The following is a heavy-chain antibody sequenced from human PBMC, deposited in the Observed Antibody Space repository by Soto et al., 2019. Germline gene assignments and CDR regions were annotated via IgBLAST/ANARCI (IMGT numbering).Heavy chain of an antibody. V-gene: IGHV4-61*01. Sequence: QVQLQESGPGLVKPSETLSLTCTVSGGSVSSGNYYWSWIRQPPGKGLEWIGYFYYTGSTNYNPSLKRRVTISIDASKNQFSLILSSVTAADTAVYYCARSMHYSDGSDYSPFDYWGQGTLVTVSS. D-gene: IGHD3-22*01. CDR3: ARSMHYSDGSDYSPFDY. CDR1: GGSVSSGNYY. J-gene: IGHJ4*02. CDR2: FYYTGST.